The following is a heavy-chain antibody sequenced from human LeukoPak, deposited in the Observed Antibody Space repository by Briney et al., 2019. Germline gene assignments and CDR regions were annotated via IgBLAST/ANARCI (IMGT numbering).Heavy chain of an antibody. D-gene: IGHD2-2*01. CDR2: ISGSGGST. Sequence: PGGSLRLSCAASGFTFSSYAMSWVRQAPGKGLEWVSAISGSGGSTYYADSVKGRFTTSRDNSKDTLYLQMNSLRAEDTAVYYCAKHIVVVPAAPMDDAFDIWGQGTMVTVSS. CDR3: AKHIVVVPAAPMDDAFDI. CDR1: GFTFSSYA. J-gene: IGHJ3*02. V-gene: IGHV3-23*01.